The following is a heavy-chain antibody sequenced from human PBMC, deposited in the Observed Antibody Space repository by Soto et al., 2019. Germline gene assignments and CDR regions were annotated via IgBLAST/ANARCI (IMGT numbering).Heavy chain of an antibody. D-gene: IGHD6-19*01. CDR2: ISDDGSNK. CDR1: GFALSGYG. J-gene: IGHJ6*02. V-gene: IGHV3-30*03. CDR3: AFKFDNSGYNYYFYGMDV. Sequence: SLRLSCAASGFALSGYGMHWVRQAPGKGLEWVAVISDDGSNKYYGDSVKGRFTISRDSSKNTLYLQMSSLRPEDTAVYYCAFKFDNSGYNYYFYGMDVWGQGTTVTVSS.